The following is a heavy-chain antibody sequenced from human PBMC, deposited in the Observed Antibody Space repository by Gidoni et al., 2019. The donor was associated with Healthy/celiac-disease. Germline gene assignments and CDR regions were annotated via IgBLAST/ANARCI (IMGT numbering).Heavy chain of an antibody. CDR2: ISYDGSNK. J-gene: IGHJ6*02. Sequence: QVQLVESGGGVVQPGRSLRLSCAASGFTFSSYAMHWVRQAPGKGLEWVAFISYDGSNKYYADSVKGRFTISRDNSKNTLYLQMNSLRAEDTAVYYCARGEAYYYYGMDVWGQGTTVTVSS. CDR3: ARGEAYYYYGMDV. CDR1: GFTFSSYA. V-gene: IGHV3-30-3*01.